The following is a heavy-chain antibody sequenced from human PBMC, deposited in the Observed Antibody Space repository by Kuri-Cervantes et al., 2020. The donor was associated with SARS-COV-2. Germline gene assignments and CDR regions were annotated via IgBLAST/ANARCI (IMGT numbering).Heavy chain of an antibody. V-gene: IGHV1-69*13. Sequence: SVKVSCKASGYTFTSYDINWVRQATGQGLEWMGGIIPIFGTANYAQKFQGRVTITADESTSTAYMELSSLRSEDTAVYYCARGGGTYYDFWCGSYYWGQGTLVTVSS. D-gene: IGHD3-3*01. CDR1: GYTFTSYD. J-gene: IGHJ4*02. CDR2: IIPIFGTA. CDR3: ARGGGTYYDFWCGSYY.